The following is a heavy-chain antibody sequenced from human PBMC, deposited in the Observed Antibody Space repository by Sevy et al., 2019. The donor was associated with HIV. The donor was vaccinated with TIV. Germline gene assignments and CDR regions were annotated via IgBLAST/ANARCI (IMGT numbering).Heavy chain of an antibody. D-gene: IGHD2-2*02. V-gene: IGHV3-30-3*01. CDR3: ARGGYCSSTSCYRDYYYYGMDV. CDR1: GFTFSSYA. Sequence: GGSQRLSCAASGFTFSSYAMHWVRQAPGKGLEWVAVISYDGSNKYYADSVKGRFTISRDNSKNTLYLQMNSLRAEDTAVYYCARGGYCSSTSCYRDYYYYGMDVWGQGTTVTVSS. CDR2: ISYDGSNK. J-gene: IGHJ6*02.